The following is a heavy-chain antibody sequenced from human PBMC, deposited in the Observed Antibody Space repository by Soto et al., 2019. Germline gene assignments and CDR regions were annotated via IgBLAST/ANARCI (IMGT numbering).Heavy chain of an antibody. D-gene: IGHD6-13*01. V-gene: IGHV4-61*01. Sequence: SETLSLTCSVSGGPVTSATYYWSWVRQPPGKGLEYIGYKNYIESTSYNPSLKSRFTISVDTSKNQFSLKLSSVTAADTAVYYCATTPPGYSSSWFSRSTYYYGMDVWGQGTTVTVSS. CDR2: KNYIEST. CDR1: GGPVTSATYY. J-gene: IGHJ6*02. CDR3: ATTPPGYSSSWFSRSTYYYGMDV.